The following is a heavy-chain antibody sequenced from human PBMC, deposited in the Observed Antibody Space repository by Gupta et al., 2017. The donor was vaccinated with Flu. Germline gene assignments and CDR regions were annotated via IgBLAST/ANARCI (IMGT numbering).Heavy chain of an antibody. CDR3: ARDSNSIGP. J-gene: IGHJ5*02. CDR2: IKYGGRT. D-gene: IGHD4-11*01. Sequence: QVQLQQRGAGLLKPSETLSLTCSVYNGSFIGYSWTWIRQPPGKGLEWIGEIKYGGRTNYNPSLNSRVTISVDASKKEIYLKLTSVTAADTAVYFCARDSNSIGPWGQGTVVTVSS. V-gene: IGHV4-34*01. CDR1: NGSFIGYS.